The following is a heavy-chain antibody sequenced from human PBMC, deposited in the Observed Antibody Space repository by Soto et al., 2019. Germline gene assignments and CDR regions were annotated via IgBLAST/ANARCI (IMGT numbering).Heavy chain of an antibody. CDR3: VRDGTKTLRDWFDP. Sequence: SETLSLTCTVSGASISGFYWSWIRKSAGKGLEWIGRIYATGTTDYNPSLKSRVMISVDTSKKQFSLKLRSVTAADTAVYYCVRDGTKTLRDWFDPGGQG. V-gene: IGHV4-4*07. D-gene: IGHD1-1*01. J-gene: IGHJ5*02. CDR2: IYATGTT. CDR1: GASISGFY.